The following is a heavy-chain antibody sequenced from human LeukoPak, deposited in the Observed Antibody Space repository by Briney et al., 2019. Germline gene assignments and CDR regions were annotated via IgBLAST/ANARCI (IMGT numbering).Heavy chain of an antibody. CDR3: ARSPGFGSSWYDY. V-gene: IGHV4-39*07. Sequence: PSETLSLTCTVAGGSISNRDYYWGWIRQPPGKGLEWIGSIFNSGGFNSGATYSNPSLRSRMTISMDTAKNQFSLSLSSVTAADTAVYFCARSPGFGSSWYDYWGQGTLVTVSS. D-gene: IGHD6-13*01. CDR2: IFNSGGFNSGAT. CDR1: GGSISNRDYY. J-gene: IGHJ4*02.